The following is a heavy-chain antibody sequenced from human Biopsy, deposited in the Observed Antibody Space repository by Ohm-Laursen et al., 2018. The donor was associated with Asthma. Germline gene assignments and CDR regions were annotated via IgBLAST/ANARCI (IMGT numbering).Heavy chain of an antibody. CDR3: ALKYRNSVFPEYGMDV. V-gene: IGHV3-48*02. J-gene: IGHJ6*02. Sequence: SLRLSCAASGFTFSSYAFNWVRQAPGKGPEWVSYITGSGSTIYYADSVKGRFTHSRDNAKNSLYLQMNSLRDEDAAVYYCALKYRNSVFPEYGMDVWGQGTTVTVSS. CDR2: ITGSGSTI. D-gene: IGHD4-11*01. CDR1: GFTFSSYA.